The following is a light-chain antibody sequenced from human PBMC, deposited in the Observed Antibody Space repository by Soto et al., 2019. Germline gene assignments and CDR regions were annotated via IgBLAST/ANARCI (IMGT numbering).Light chain of an antibody. V-gene: IGKV1-39*01. Sequence: IQMTQSPSSLSASVGERVTITCRASQRIRTDLNWYQQRPGKAPKVLIYFASTLQTGVPSRFSGNSSGKDFNLNITSLQPEDFALYFWKQSYKNPHTFGGGTRVEIK. CDR3: KQSYKNPHT. CDR1: QRIRTD. J-gene: IGKJ4*01. CDR2: FAS.